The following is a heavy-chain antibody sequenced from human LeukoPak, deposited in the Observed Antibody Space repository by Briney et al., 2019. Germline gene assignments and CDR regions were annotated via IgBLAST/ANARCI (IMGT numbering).Heavy chain of an antibody. J-gene: IGHJ6*03. CDR2: IRSKANSYAT. V-gene: IGHV3-73*01. CDR3: TRFRYDFWSGYYYYMDV. D-gene: IGHD3-3*01. Sequence: GSLKLSCAASGFTFSGSAMHWVRQASGKGLEWVGRIRSKANSYATAYAASVKGRFTISRDDSKNTAYLQMNGLKTEDTAVYYCTRFRYDFWSGYYYYMDVWGKGTTVTVSS. CDR1: GFTFSGSA.